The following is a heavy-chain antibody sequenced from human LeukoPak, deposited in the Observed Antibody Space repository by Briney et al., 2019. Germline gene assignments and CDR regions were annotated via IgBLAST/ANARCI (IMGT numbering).Heavy chain of an antibody. J-gene: IGHJ5*02. Sequence: GGTLRLSCAASGFTFSSYGMSWVRQAPGKGLEWVSAIGGSGGSTYYADSVKGRFTISRDNSKNTLYLQMNSLRAEDTAVYYCARDRPMGITIFGVVITNWFDPWGQGTLVTVSS. V-gene: IGHV3-23*01. CDR3: ARDRPMGITIFGVVITNWFDP. D-gene: IGHD3-3*01. CDR2: IGGSGGST. CDR1: GFTFSSYG.